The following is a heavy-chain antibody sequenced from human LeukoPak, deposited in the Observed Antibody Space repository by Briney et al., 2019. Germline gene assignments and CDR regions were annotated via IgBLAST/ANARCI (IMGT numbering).Heavy chain of an antibody. D-gene: IGHD3-16*02. J-gene: IGHJ4*02. V-gene: IGHV3-21*01. CDR1: GFTFSSYS. CDR3: ARGITFGGVIVTY. CDR2: ISSSSSYI. Sequence: GGSLRLSCAASGFTFSSYSMNWVRQAPGKGLEWVSSISSSSSYIYYADSVKGRFTTSRDNAKNSLYLQMNSLRAEDTAVYYCARGITFGGVIVTYWGQGTLVTDSS.